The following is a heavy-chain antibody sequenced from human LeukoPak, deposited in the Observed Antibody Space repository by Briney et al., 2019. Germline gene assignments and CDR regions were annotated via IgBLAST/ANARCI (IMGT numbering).Heavy chain of an antibody. D-gene: IGHD2-15*01. CDR3: ARAVSGGSWDAFDI. CDR2: ISYDGSNK. V-gene: IGHV3-30*14. Sequence: GGSLRLSCAASGFTFSSYAMHWVRQAPGKGLEWVAVISYDGSNKYYADSVKGRFTISRDNSKNTLYLQMNSLRAEDTAVYYCARAVSGGSWDAFDIWGQGTMVTVSS. CDR1: GFTFSSYA. J-gene: IGHJ3*02.